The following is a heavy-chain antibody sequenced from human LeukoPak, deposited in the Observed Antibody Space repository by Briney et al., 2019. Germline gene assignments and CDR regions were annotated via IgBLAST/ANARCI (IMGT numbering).Heavy chain of an antibody. CDR3: ATLYAGYSSSWYYFDY. V-gene: IGHV1-69-2*01. CDR2: VDPEDGGT. CDR1: GYTFTDYY. D-gene: IGHD6-13*01. Sequence: ASVKVSCKVSGYTFTDYYMHWVQQAPGKGLEWMGLVDPEDGGTIYAEKFQGRVTITADTSTDTAYMELSSLRSEDTAVYYCATLYAGYSSSWYYFDYWGQGTLVTVSS. J-gene: IGHJ4*02.